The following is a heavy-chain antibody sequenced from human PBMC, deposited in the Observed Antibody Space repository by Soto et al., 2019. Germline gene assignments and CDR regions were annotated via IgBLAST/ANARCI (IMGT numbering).Heavy chain of an antibody. Sequence: SETLSLTCTVSGGSLTSGSYFWGWIRQPPGKGLEWIGSIYYSGTTYYNPSLKSRVTISGDTSKNQFSLKLSSVTAADTAVYYCARLKGSYWWLDYWGQGTLVTVSS. CDR2: IYYSGTT. D-gene: IGHD3-10*01. CDR3: ARLKGSYWWLDY. V-gene: IGHV4-39*01. J-gene: IGHJ4*02. CDR1: GGSLTSGSYF.